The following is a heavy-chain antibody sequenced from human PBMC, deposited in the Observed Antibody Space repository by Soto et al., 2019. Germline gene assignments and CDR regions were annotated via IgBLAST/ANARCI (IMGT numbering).Heavy chain of an antibody. Sequence: ASVKVSCKASGYPFTSYDINWVRQATGQGLEWMGWMNPNSGNTGYAQKFQGRVTMTRNTSISTAYMELSSLRSEDTAVYYCARPTVEESSSWYNWFDPWGQGTLVTVSS. D-gene: IGHD6-13*01. V-gene: IGHV1-8*01. J-gene: IGHJ5*02. CDR1: GYPFTSYD. CDR2: MNPNSGNT. CDR3: ARPTVEESSSWYNWFDP.